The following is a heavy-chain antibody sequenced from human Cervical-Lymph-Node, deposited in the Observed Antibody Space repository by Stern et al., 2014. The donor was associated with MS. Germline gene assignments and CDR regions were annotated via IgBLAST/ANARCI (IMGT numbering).Heavy chain of an antibody. D-gene: IGHD2-21*01. J-gene: IGHJ4*02. CDR1: GFSFTGYW. CDR2: IYPEDSDT. CDR3: ARRNGDLAFDY. V-gene: IGHV5-51*01. Sequence: VQLVQSGAEVKKPGESLQISCQGSGFSFTGYWIGWVRQMPGKGLEWMGNIYPEDSDTRHSPSYQGQVTISVDKSISTAYLQWSSLSASDTAMYFCARRNGDLAFDYWGQGTLVTVSS.